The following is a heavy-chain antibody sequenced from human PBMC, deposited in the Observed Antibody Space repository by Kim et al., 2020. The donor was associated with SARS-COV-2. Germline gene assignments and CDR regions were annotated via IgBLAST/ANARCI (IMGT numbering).Heavy chain of an antibody. Sequence: GGSLRLSCAASGFTFSSYEMNWVRQAPGKGLEWVSYISSSGSTIYYADSVKGRFTISRDNAKNSLYLQMNSLRAEDTAVYYCAREYYYDSSGYYDYWGQGTLVTVSS. CDR1: GFTFSSYE. CDR2: ISSSGSTI. D-gene: IGHD3-22*01. V-gene: IGHV3-48*03. J-gene: IGHJ4*02. CDR3: AREYYYDSSGYYDY.